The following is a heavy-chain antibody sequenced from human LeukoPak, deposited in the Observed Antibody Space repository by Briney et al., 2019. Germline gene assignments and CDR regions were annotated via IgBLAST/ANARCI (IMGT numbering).Heavy chain of an antibody. Sequence: GGSLRLSCAASGFTFSSYGMHWVRQAPGKGLEWVAVIWYDGSNKYYADSVKGRFTISRDNSKNTLYLQMNSLRAEDTAVYYCARDGTRYSCGYWWGQGTLVTVSS. CDR1: GFTFSSYG. V-gene: IGHV3-33*01. CDR2: IWYDGSNK. D-gene: IGHD5-18*01. CDR3: ARDGTRYSCGYW. J-gene: IGHJ4*02.